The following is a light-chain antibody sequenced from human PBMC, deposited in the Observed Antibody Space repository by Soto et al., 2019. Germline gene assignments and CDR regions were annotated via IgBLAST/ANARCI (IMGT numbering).Light chain of an antibody. J-gene: IGKJ1*01. CDR1: QDISNY. V-gene: IGKV1-39*01. Sequence: DIQMTQSPSSLSASVGDRVTITCQASQDISNYLNWYQQKLGKAPKLLIYAASNLQSGVPSTFSGSGSGTDFTLTISSLQPEDFATYYCQQSHSIPWTFAQGTKVDI. CDR3: QQSHSIPWT. CDR2: AAS.